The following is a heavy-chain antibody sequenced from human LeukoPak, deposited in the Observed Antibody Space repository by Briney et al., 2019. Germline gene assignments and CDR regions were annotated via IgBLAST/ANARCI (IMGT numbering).Heavy chain of an antibody. CDR3: ARDVHPGITIFGVVDY. CDR1: GFTFSSYS. J-gene: IGHJ4*02. Sequence: TGGSLRLSCAASGFTFSSYSMNWVRQAPGKGLEWVSSISGSSSYIYYADSVKGRFTISRDNAKNSLYLQMNSLRAEDTAVYYCARDVHPGITIFGVVDYWGQGTLVTVSS. D-gene: IGHD3-3*01. CDR2: ISGSSSYI. V-gene: IGHV3-21*01.